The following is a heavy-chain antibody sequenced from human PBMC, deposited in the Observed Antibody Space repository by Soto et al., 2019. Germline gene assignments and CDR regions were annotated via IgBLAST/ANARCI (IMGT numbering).Heavy chain of an antibody. CDR3: ARDDSFAFDI. V-gene: IGHV3-48*01. D-gene: IGHD2-21*01. CDR2: VSGSGNTQ. Sequence: GGSLRLSCVASGFSFRSYSMNWVRQAPGKGPEWVAYVSGSGNTQYYADSVKGRFTISRDNARSSLYLQMNSLRADDTAVYYCARDDSFAFDIWGQGTMVTVSS. CDR1: GFSFRSYS. J-gene: IGHJ3*02.